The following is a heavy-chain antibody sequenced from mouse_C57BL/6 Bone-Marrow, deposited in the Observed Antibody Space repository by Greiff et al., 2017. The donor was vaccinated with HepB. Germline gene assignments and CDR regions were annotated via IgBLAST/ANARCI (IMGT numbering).Heavy chain of an antibody. Sequence: VQLQQSGAELARPGASVKLSCKASGYTFTSYGISWVKQRTGQGLEGIGEIYPRSGNTYYNEKFKGKAKLTADKSSSTVYMELRRLTSEVSAVYFCARFYYFDYWGQGTTLAVSS. CDR3: ARFYYFDY. CDR1: GYTFTSYG. V-gene: IGHV1-81*01. CDR2: IYPRSGNT. J-gene: IGHJ2*01.